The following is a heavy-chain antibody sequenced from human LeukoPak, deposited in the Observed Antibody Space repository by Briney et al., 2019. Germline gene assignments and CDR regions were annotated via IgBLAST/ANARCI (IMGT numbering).Heavy chain of an antibody. D-gene: IGHD2-21*01. CDR3: AKDTRVAF. CDR1: GFTFSTYG. V-gene: IGHV3-30*18. J-gene: IGHJ4*02. CDR2: ISYDGSNQ. Sequence: GGSLRLSCAASGFTFSTYGMHWVRQAPGKGLEWVAVISYDGSNQYYADSVKGRFTISRDNSKNTLYLQMNSLRAEDTAVCYCAKDTRVAFWGQGTLVTVSS.